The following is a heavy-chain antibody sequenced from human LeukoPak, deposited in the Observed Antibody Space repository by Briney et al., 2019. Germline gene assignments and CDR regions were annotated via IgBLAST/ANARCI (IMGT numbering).Heavy chain of an antibody. CDR2: INTNTGNP. CDR1: GYTFTSYD. D-gene: IGHD3-10*01. CDR3: ARGGVAYYGSGSYSHYHMDV. Sequence: ASVKVSCKASGYTFTSYDMNWVRQAPGQGLEWMGWINTNTGNPTYAQGFTGRFVFSLDTSVSTAYLQISSLKAEDTAVYYCARGGVAYYGSGSYSHYHMDVWGKGTTVTVSS. V-gene: IGHV7-4-1*02. J-gene: IGHJ6*03.